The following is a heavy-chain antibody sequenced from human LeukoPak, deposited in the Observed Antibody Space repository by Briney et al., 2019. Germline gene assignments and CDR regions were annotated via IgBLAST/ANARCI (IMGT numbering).Heavy chain of an antibody. CDR2: IYPGDSDT. D-gene: IGHD2-15*01. Sequence: GESLKISCKGSGYSFTSYWVGWVRPMPGKGLEWMGIIYPGDSDTRYNPSFRGQVTISADKSISTAYLQWSSLKASDTAMYYCARRRSCSGGRCYEDFDYWGQGTLVTVS. V-gene: IGHV5-51*01. CDR3: ARRRSCSGGRCYEDFDY. CDR1: GYSFTSYW. J-gene: IGHJ4*02.